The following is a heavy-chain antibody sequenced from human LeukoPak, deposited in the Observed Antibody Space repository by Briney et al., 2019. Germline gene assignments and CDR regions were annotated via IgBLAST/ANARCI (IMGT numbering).Heavy chain of an antibody. V-gene: IGHV4-61*02. Sequence: SQTLSLTCTVSGGSISTGTYYWSWIRQPAGKGLEWIGRIYTSGSTNYNPSLKSRVTISVDTSKNQFSLKLNSVTAADTDVYYCARGDYYGSGSYYNSAFDIWGQGTMVTVSS. D-gene: IGHD3-10*01. J-gene: IGHJ3*02. CDR2: IYTSGST. CDR3: ARGDYYGSGSYYNSAFDI. CDR1: GGSISTGTYY.